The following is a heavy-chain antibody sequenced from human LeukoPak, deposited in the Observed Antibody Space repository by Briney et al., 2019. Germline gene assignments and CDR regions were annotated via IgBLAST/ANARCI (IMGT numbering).Heavy chain of an antibody. J-gene: IGHJ4*02. D-gene: IGHD1-26*01. V-gene: IGHV3-48*01. CDR2: ISSSSSTI. CDR1: GFTFSSYS. CDR3: ARDLSRQVGAFDY. Sequence: PGGSLRLSCAASGFTFSSYSMNWVRQAPGKGLEWVSYISSSSSTIYYADSVKGRFTISRDNAKNSLYLQMNSLRAEDTAVYYCARDLSRQVGAFDYWGQGTLVTVSS.